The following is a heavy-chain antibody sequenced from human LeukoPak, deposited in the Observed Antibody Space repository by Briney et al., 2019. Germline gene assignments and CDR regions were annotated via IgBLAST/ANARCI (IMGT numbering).Heavy chain of an antibody. CDR1: GYTFTSYG. V-gene: IGHV1-18*01. Sequence: VASVKVSCQAAGYTFTSYGISWVRQAPGQGLEWMGWISAYNGNTNYAQKLQGRVTMTTDTSTSTAYMELRSLRSDDTAVYYCARVGPQVADYYYYYMDVWGKGTTVTVSS. CDR3: ARVGPQVADYYYYYMDV. CDR2: ISAYNGNT. J-gene: IGHJ6*03.